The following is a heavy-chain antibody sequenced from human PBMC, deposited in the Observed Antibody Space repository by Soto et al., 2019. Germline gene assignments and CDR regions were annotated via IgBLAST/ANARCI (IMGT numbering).Heavy chain of an antibody. CDR2: ISYDGSNK. CDR3: ARGQRVEGARFDY. V-gene: IGHV3-30-3*01. CDR1: GFTFSSYA. D-gene: IGHD1-26*01. J-gene: IGHJ4*02. Sequence: QVQLVESGGGVVQPGRSLRLSCAASGFTFSSYAMHWVRQAPGKGLEWVAVISYDGSNKYYADSVKGRFTISRDNSKNTLYLQMNSLRAEDTAVYYCARGQRVEGARFDYWGQGTLVTVSS.